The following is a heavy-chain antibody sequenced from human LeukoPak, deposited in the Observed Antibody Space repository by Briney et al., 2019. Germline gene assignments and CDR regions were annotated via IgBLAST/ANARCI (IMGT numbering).Heavy chain of an antibody. CDR1: GFTFSSYW. D-gene: IGHD3-22*01. J-gene: IGHJ6*03. CDR3: ARAGYYDSSGYYILHYYYMDV. Sequence: GGSLRLSCAASGFTFSSYWMSWVRQAPGKGLEWVANIKQDGSEKYYVDSVKGRFTISRDNAKNSLYLQMNSLRAEDTAVYYCARAGYYDSSGYYILHYYYMDVWVKGTTVTVSS. CDR2: IKQDGSEK. V-gene: IGHV3-7*01.